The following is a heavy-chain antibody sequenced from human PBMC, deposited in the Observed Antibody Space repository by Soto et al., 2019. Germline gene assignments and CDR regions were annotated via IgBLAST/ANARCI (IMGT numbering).Heavy chain of an antibody. Sequence: GGSLRLSCAASGFTFSSYSMNWGRQAPGKGLEWVSYISSSSSTIYYADSVKGRFTISRDNAKNSLSLQMNSLRAEDTAVYYCARHPERIAEIGWFDPWGQGTLVTVSS. V-gene: IGHV3-48*01. D-gene: IGHD6-13*01. CDR1: GFTFSSYS. CDR3: ARHPERIAEIGWFDP. CDR2: ISSSSSTI. J-gene: IGHJ5*02.